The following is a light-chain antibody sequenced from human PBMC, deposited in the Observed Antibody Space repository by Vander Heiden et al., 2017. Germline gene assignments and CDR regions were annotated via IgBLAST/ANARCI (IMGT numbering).Light chain of an antibody. CDR3: QQSYSMVT. V-gene: IGKV1-39*01. CDR1: QSISSY. CDR2: AAS. J-gene: IGKJ3*01. Sequence: DIQMTQSPSSLSASVGDRVTITCRASQSISSYLNWYQQKPGKAPKLLIYAASSLQSGVPSRFSGSGSGTDFTLTISRLQPEDFATYYCQQSYSMVTFGPGTKVDIK.